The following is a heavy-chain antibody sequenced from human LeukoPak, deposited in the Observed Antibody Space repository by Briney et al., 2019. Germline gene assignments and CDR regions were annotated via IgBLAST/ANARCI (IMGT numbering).Heavy chain of an antibody. D-gene: IGHD2-15*01. CDR3: ARVYCSGGSCYKYFDY. Sequence: GGSLRLSCAASGFTFSSYAMSWVRQAPGKGLVWVSRINSDGSSTSYADSVKGRFTISRDNAKNTLYLQMNSLRAEDTAVYYCARVYCSGGSCYKYFDYWGQGTLVTVSS. CDR1: GFTFSSYA. CDR2: INSDGSST. J-gene: IGHJ4*02. V-gene: IGHV3-74*01.